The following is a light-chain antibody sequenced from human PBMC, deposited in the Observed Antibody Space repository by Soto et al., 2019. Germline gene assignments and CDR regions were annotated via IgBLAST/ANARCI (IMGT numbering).Light chain of an antibody. CDR3: QQYNWWPVT. Sequence: EIVMTQSPATLSVSPGERVVLSCRATQTVTNKLAWYQQKPGQAPRLLIYDASIRATGIPARFSGSGSGTEFTLTISTLQSEDFVIYYCQQYNWWPVTFGGGTKVEIK. J-gene: IGKJ4*01. V-gene: IGKV3-15*01. CDR2: DAS. CDR1: QTVTNK.